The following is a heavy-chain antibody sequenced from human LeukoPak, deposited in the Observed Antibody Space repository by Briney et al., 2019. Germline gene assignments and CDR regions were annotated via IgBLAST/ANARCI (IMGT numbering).Heavy chain of an antibody. Sequence: ASVKVSCKASGGTFSSYAISWVRQAPGQGLEWMGGIIPIFGTANYAQKFQGRVTMTRNTSISTAYMELSSLRSEDTAVYYCVLGDILTGDDAFDIWGQGTMVTVSS. V-gene: IGHV1-69*05. CDR2: IIPIFGTA. D-gene: IGHD3-9*01. J-gene: IGHJ3*02. CDR1: GGTFSSYA. CDR3: VLGDILTGDDAFDI.